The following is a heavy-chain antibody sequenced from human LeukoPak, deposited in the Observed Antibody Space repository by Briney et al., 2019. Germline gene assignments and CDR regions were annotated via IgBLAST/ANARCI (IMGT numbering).Heavy chain of an antibody. CDR3: ARFPPSTSGSYYYYMDF. V-gene: IGHV3-20*04. CDR1: GFTFDDYG. CDR2: INWNGDSP. J-gene: IGHJ6*03. D-gene: IGHD1-1*01. Sequence: PGGSLRLSCAASGFTFDDYGMTWVRHVPGKGLEWVSGINWNGDSPGYADSVKGRFTISRDNAKNSLYLQMNSLRAEDTAFYYCARFPPSTSGSYYYYMDFWGKGTTVTVSS.